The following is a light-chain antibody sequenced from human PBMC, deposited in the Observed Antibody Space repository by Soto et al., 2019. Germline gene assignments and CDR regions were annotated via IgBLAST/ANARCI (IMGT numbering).Light chain of an antibody. CDR3: QQYNSPGT. Sequence: DIHMTQSPSSLSASVGDRVTITCRASQGISNYLGWYQQKPVKVPKSLIYDASSLESGVPSRFSGSGSGTEFTLTISSLQPDDFATYYCQQYNSPGTFGQGTKVDIK. CDR2: DAS. CDR1: QGISNY. V-gene: IGKV1-16*01. J-gene: IGKJ1*01.